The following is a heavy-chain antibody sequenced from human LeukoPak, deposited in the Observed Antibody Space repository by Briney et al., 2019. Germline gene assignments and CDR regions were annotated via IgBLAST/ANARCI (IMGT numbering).Heavy chain of an antibody. J-gene: IGHJ2*01. Sequence: GGSLRLSCAASGFTFSIYAMHWVRQAPGKGLEWVAVISYEGSNKYHADSVKGRFTISKGNSKNTLYLQMNSLRAEDTAVYYCARDYFSRAALLGYFDLWGRGTLVTVSS. CDR3: ARDYFSRAALLGYFDL. CDR2: ISYEGSNK. CDR1: GFTFSIYA. D-gene: IGHD2-15*01. V-gene: IGHV3-30-3*01.